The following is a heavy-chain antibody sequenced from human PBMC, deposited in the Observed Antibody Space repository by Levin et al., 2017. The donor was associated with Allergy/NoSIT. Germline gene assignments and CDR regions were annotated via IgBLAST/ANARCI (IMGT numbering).Heavy chain of an antibody. CDR1: GYTFSNFG. Sequence: AASVKVSCKASGYTFSNFGVSWVRQAPGQGLEWMGWISGYNGDTNYAQKLQGRVTLTIDSSTSTAYMELRRLTFDDTAIYFCASVGTEAAILWGQGTLVTVSS. CDR2: ISGYNGDT. D-gene: IGHD2-2*02. V-gene: IGHV1-18*01. CDR3: ASVGTEAAIL. J-gene: IGHJ4*02.